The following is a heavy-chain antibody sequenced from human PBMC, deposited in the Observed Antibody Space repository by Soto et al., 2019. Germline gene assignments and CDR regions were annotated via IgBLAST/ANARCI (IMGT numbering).Heavy chain of an antibody. D-gene: IGHD5-12*01. CDR3: ARVGVEMATTDNWFDP. CDR2: ISYDGSNK. J-gene: IGHJ5*02. V-gene: IGHV3-30-3*01. CDR1: GFTFSSYA. Sequence: GGSLRLSCAASGFTFSSYAMHWVRQAPGKGLEWVAVISYDGSNKYYADSVKGRFTISRDNSKNTLYLQMNSLRAEDTAVYYCARVGVEMATTDNWFDPWGQGTLVTVSS.